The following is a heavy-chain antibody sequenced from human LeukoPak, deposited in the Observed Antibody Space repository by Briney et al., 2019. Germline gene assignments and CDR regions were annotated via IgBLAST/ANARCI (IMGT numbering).Heavy chain of an antibody. V-gene: IGHV3-9*01. CDR3: ARVGDYYYGMDV. J-gene: IGHJ6*02. CDR2: ISWNSGSI. CDR1: GFTFDDYA. Sequence: GGSLRLSCAASGFTFDDYAMHWVRQAPGKGLEWVSGISWNSGSIGYADSVKGRFTISRDNAKNSLYLQMNSLRAEDTAVYYCARVGDYYYGMDVWGQGTTVTVSS.